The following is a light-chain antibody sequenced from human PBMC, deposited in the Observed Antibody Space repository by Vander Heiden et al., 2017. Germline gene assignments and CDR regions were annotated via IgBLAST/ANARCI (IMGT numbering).Light chain of an antibody. V-gene: IGLV1-44*01. Sequence: QPVLTQPPSASGTPGQRVTIFCSGSSSNIGSNTSNWSQQFPGSAPKLLMYRSNQRPSGVPDRFSGSKSGTTASLAISGLRSEDEADYYCSSWDDRVNGVVFGGGTKLTVL. CDR1: SSNIGSNT. CDR2: RSN. J-gene: IGLJ2*01. CDR3: SSWDDRVNGVV.